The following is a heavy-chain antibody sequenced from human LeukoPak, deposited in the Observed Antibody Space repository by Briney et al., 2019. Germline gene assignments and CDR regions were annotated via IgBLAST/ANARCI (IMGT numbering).Heavy chain of an antibody. CDR1: GGSISSYY. J-gene: IGHJ5*02. Sequence: SETLSLTCTVCGGSISSYYWSWIRQPPGKGLEWIGYIYYSGSTNYNPSLKSRVTISVDTSKNQFSLKLSSVTAADTAVYYCARELGYCSSTSCNNWFDPWGQGTLVTVSS. CDR3: ARELGYCSSTSCNNWFDP. D-gene: IGHD2-2*01. CDR2: IYYSGST. V-gene: IGHV4-59*01.